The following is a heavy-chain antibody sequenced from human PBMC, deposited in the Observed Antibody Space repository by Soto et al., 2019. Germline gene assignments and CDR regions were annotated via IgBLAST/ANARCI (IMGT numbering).Heavy chain of an antibody. CDR2: IYYNGRT. J-gene: IGHJ4*02. CDR3: ARLYDFWSYY. Sequence: SETLSLTCTVSGGSISSTSYYWGWIRQPPGKGLEWIGSIYYNGRTFYNPSLKSRVTMSVDTSKNQFSLSLRSVTAADTAVYYCARLYDFWSYYWGQGTLVTVSS. CDR1: GGSISSTSYY. D-gene: IGHD3-3*01. V-gene: IGHV4-39*01.